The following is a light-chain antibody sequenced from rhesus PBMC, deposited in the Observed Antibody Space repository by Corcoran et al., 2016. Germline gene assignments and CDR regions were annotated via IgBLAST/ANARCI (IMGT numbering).Light chain of an antibody. CDR2: KAF. J-gene: IGKJ4*01. CDR3: LKYKSDPLT. Sequence: DIQMTQSPSSLSASIGDRVTFTCRASQGISAYLSWYHQKPGKPLKRLTNKAFTLDIGVPSRFSGSGSGTDFTLNISSLQPEDFGTYFCLKYKSDPLTFGGGTKV. CDR1: QGISAY. V-gene: IGKV1-43*02.